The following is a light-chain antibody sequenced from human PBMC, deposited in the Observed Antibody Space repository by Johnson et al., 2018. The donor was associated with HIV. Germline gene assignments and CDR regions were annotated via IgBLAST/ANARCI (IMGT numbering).Light chain of an antibody. V-gene: IGLV1-51*01. Sequence: QSVLTQPPSVSAAPGQKVTISCSGSSSNIGNNYVSWYQQLPGTDPKLLIYDNNKRPSGIPDRFSGSKSGTSATLGITGLQNGDEAEYYCGTWDSSLSAYVFGTGTKVTV. CDR1: SSNIGNNY. J-gene: IGLJ1*01. CDR3: GTWDSSLSAYV. CDR2: DNN.